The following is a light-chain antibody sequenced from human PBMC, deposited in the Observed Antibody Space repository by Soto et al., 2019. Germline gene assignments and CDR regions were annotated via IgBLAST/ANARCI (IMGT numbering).Light chain of an antibody. J-gene: IGKJ1*01. V-gene: IGKV1-5*03. Sequence: DIQMTQSPSILSASVGDRVTITCRASQSIDTWLAWHQQKPGKAPKLLISKASNLESGVPSRFSGSGSGTEFTLTISSLQPDDFATYYCQHYNSYRAFGQGTKVEIK. CDR1: QSIDTW. CDR2: KAS. CDR3: QHYNSYRA.